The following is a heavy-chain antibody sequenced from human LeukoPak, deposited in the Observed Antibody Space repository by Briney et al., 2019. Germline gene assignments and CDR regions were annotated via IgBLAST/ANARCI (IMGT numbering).Heavy chain of an antibody. V-gene: IGHV4-59*01. CDR2: IYYSGTT. D-gene: IGHD3-22*01. Sequence: SETLSLTCTVSGGSISTYYWSWLRQPPGKGLEWIAYIYYSGTTDYNPSLKSRVTITLDTSKNQFSLKLNSVTAADTAVYDCARSYDSHGYFYYGWDVWGQGTTVTVSS. CDR1: GGSISTYY. J-gene: IGHJ6*02. CDR3: ARSYDSHGYFYYGWDV.